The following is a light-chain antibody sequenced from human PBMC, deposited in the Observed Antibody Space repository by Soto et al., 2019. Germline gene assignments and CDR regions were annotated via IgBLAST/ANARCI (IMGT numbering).Light chain of an antibody. CDR2: DTS. Sequence: EILLTQSPATLSLSPGERATLSCRASQSVINYLAWYQQKPGQAPRLLIYDTSNRATGITARFSGSGAGTDFTLIISSLEPEDFAVYYCQQRANWPLTCGGGTKVEIK. CDR3: QQRANWPLT. V-gene: IGKV3-11*01. J-gene: IGKJ4*01. CDR1: QSVINY.